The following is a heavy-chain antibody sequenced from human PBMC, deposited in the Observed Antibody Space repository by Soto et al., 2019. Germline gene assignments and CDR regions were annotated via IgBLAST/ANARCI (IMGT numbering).Heavy chain of an antibody. CDR3: ARGLFYGSGSYRFDY. V-gene: IGHV4-59*01. Sequence: SETLSLTCTVSGGSISSYYWSWIRQPPGKGLEWIGYIYYGGSTNYNPSLKSRVTISVDTSKNQFSLKLSSVTAADTAVYYCARGLFYGSGSYRFDYWGQGTLVTVSS. CDR2: IYYGGST. CDR1: GGSISSYY. J-gene: IGHJ4*02. D-gene: IGHD3-10*01.